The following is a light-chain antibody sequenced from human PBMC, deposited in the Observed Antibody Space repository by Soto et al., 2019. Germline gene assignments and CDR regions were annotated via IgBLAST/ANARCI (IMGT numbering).Light chain of an antibody. V-gene: IGLV1-44*01. CDR3: AACDDSLNGWV. CDR2: SNG. CDR1: NSNIGSKT. J-gene: IGLJ3*02. Sequence: QSVLTQPPSASGTPGQRVIISCSGTNSNIGSKTVNWYQQLPGTAPKLLIYSNGQRPSGVPDRFSGSKSGTSASLAISGLQSEDEADYYCAACDDSLNGWVFGGGTKLTVL.